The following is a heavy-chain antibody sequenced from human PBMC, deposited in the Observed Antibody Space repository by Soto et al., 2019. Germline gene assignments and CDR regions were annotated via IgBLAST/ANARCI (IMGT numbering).Heavy chain of an antibody. V-gene: IGHV4-34*01. CDR3: AIYGGYDYSEAFDI. CDR1: GGSFSGYY. CDR2: INHSGST. D-gene: IGHD5-12*01. Sequence: QVQLQQWGAGLLKPSETLSLTCAVYGGSFSGYYWSWIRQPPGKGLEWIGEINHSGSTNYNPSLKRRVNISVDTSKNLFYLKLSSVAAADTAVYYCAIYGGYDYSEAFDIWGQGRMVTVSS. J-gene: IGHJ3*02.